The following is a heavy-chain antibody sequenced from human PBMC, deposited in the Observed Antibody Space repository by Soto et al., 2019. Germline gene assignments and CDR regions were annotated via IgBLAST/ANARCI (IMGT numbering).Heavy chain of an antibody. CDR1: VGTFSSYA. CDR3: ARVYSYGQTVYYYYYGMDG. D-gene: IGHD5-18*01. Sequence: GASVKVSCKASVGTFSSYAISWVPPANGQVLEWMGGIIPIFGTANYAQKFQGRVTITADKSTSTAYMELSSLRSEDTAVYYCARVYSYGQTVYYYYYGMDGLGPGTTVTVSS. CDR2: IIPIFGTA. J-gene: IGHJ6*02. V-gene: IGHV1-69*06.